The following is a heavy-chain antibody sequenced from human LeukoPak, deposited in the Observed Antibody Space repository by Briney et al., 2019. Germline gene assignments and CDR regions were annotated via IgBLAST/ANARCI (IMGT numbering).Heavy chain of an antibody. CDR2: IYYSGST. CDR3: ARHVSHHHYYDSSGYYPYAFDI. Sequence: SETLSLTCTVSGGSISSSSYYWGWIRQPPGKGLEWIGSIYYSGSTYYNPSLKSRVTISVDTSKNQFSLKLSSVTAAVTAVYYCARHVSHHHYYDSSGYYPYAFDIWGQGTMVTVSS. V-gene: IGHV4-39*01. D-gene: IGHD3-22*01. J-gene: IGHJ3*02. CDR1: GGSISSSSYY.